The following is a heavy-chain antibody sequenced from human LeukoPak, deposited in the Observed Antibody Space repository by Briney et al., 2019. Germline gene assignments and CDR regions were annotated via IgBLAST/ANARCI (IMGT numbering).Heavy chain of an antibody. V-gene: IGHV3-23*01. CDR2: ISGSGGST. CDR3: AKASPDFNYYDSSGYYYAFDY. D-gene: IGHD3-22*01. CDR1: GFTFSSYA. Sequence: HPGGSLRLSCAASGFTFSSYAMSWVRQAPGKGLEWVSAISGSGGSTYYADSVKGRFTISRDNSKNTLYLQMNSLRAEDTAVYYCAKASPDFNYYDSSGYYYAFDYWGQGTLVTVSS. J-gene: IGHJ4*02.